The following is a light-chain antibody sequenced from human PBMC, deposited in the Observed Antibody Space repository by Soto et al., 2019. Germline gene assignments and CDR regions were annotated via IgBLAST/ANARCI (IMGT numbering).Light chain of an antibody. J-gene: IGKJ2*01. V-gene: IGKV3-11*01. CDR3: QQGSNWSPEYT. Sequence: EIVLTQSPATLSLSPGERATLSCRASQSVSSYLAWYQQKPGQAPRLLIYDTSNRATGIPARFSGSGSGTDCTLTITSLEPEDFAVYYYQQGSNWSPEYTFGQGTKLGIK. CDR1: QSVSSY. CDR2: DTS.